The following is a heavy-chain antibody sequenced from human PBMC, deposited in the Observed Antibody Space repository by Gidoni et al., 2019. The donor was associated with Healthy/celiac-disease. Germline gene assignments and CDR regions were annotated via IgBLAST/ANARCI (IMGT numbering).Heavy chain of an antibody. CDR3: ANDIKGGDYYDSRYYYYYGMDV. J-gene: IGHJ6*02. D-gene: IGHD3-22*01. CDR2: LEYDGSNQ. Sequence: QVQLADAAGGVVQPGRSLRLSCAASGFIFSSYGMHWVRQAPGKGVEWLAVLEYDGSNQNYAASVKGRFPISCENSKNTLYLQMNSLLTEGTAVYYWANDIKGGDYYDSRYYYYYGMDVWGQGTTVTVSS. CDR1: GFIFSSYG. V-gene: IGHV3-30*18.